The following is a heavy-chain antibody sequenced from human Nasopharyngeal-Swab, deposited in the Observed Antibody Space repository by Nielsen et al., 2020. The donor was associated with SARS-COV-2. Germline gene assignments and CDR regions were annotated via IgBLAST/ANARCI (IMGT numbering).Heavy chain of an antibody. J-gene: IGHJ6*02. CDR3: ARDWSTIFGVIIRGGMDV. CDR2: IKQDGSET. CDR1: GFTFSNYW. Sequence: GGSLRLSCAVSGFTFSNYWMSWVRQAPGKGLEWVANIKQDGSETYYVGSVKGRFTISRDSAKNSLYLQMNSLRPDDTAVYYCARDWSTIFGVIIRGGMDVWGQGTTVTVSS. D-gene: IGHD3-3*01. V-gene: IGHV3-7*01.